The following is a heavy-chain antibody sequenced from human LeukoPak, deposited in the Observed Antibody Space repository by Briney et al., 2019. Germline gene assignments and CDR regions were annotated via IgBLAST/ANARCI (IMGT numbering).Heavy chain of an antibody. V-gene: IGHV3-21*01. Sequence: GGSLRLSCAASGFNFSTYNMNWVRQAPGKGLEWVSSISISSSYIYYADSVKGRFTMSRDNAKNSLYLQVNSLRAEDTAVYYCARRFSTENYSALDCWGQGTLVTVSS. CDR3: ARRFSTENYSALDC. CDR1: GFNFSTYN. CDR2: ISISSSYI. D-gene: IGHD2-8*02. J-gene: IGHJ4*02.